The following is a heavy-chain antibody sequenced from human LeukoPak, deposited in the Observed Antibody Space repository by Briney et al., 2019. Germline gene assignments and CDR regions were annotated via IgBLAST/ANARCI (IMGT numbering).Heavy chain of an antibody. CDR1: GGSISSYY. CDR2: IFYSGNT. V-gene: IGHV4-59*01. D-gene: IGHD2-21*01. CDR3: AKGLPSCGGDCYDY. J-gene: IGHJ4*02. Sequence: SETLSLTCTVSGGSISSYYWSWIRQPPGKGLEWLGYIFYSGNTNYNPSLKSRVTISVDTSKNQFSLKLRSVTAADTAVYHCAKGLPSCGGDCYDYWGQGILVTVSS.